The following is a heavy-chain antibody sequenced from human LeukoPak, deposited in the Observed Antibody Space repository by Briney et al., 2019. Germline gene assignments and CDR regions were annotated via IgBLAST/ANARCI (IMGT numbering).Heavy chain of an antibody. D-gene: IGHD3-9*01. Sequence: SVTVSCTASGGTFSSYAISWVRPAPGQGLEWMGGIIPIFGTANYAQKFQGRVTITADESTSTAYMELSSLRSEDTAVYYCAKGKRGTYYDILTGYLSWDYWGQGTLVTVSS. CDR2: IIPIFGTA. CDR3: AKGKRGTYYDILTGYLSWDY. J-gene: IGHJ4*02. V-gene: IGHV1-69*01. CDR1: GGTFSSYA.